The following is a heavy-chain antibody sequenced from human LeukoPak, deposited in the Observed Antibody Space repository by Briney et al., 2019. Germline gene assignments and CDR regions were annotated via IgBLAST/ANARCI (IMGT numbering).Heavy chain of an antibody. CDR2: IEQDGSEK. CDR3: ARDLRTPSFFDY. CDR1: GFTFNNYW. Sequence: GGSLRLSCAASGFTFNNYWMNWVRQAPGKGLEWVANIEQDGSEKYYVDSVKSRFTISRDNAKNSLSLQMNSLRAEDTAVYYCARDLRTPSFFDYWGQGTLVTVSS. V-gene: IGHV3-7*01. J-gene: IGHJ4*02.